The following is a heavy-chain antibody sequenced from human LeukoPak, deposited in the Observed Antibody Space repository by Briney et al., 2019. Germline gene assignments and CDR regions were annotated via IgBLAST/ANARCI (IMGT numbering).Heavy chain of an antibody. CDR3: ARGADTGYSSDS. Sequence: GGSLRLSCAASGFTFSSYEMNWVRQAPGKGLVWVSRINSDARSTSYADSVKGRFTISRDNAKNTLYLQMNSLRAEDTAVYYCARGADTGYSSDSWGQGTLVTVSS. D-gene: IGHD6-19*01. J-gene: IGHJ5*02. CDR2: INSDARST. CDR1: GFTFSSYE. V-gene: IGHV3-74*01.